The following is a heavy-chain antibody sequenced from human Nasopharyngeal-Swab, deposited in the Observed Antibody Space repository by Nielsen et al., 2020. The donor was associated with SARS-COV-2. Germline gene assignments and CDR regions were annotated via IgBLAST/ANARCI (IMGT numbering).Heavy chain of an antibody. CDR1: GFPFSSYG. V-gene: IGHV3-33*01. Sequence: GSLKISCAASGFPFSSYGMHWVRQAPGKGLEWVAVIWYDGSNKYYADSVKGRFTISRDNSKNTLYLQMNSLRAEDTAVYYCASQAGYSSGWPYYFDYWGQGTLVTVSS. D-gene: IGHD6-19*01. CDR3: ASQAGYSSGWPYYFDY. CDR2: IWYDGSNK. J-gene: IGHJ4*02.